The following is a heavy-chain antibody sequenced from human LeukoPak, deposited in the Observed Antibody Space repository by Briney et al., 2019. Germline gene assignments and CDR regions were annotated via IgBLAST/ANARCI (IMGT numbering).Heavy chain of an antibody. CDR3: ARAGYGDYYFDY. CDR2: IYSGGST. D-gene: IGHD4-17*01. V-gene: IGHV3-53*01. J-gene: IGHJ4*02. CDR1: GFTVSSNY. Sequence: GGSLRLSCAASGFTVSSNYMGWVRQAPGKGLEWVSVIYSGGSTYYADSVKGRFTISRDNSKNTLYLQMNSLRAEDTAVYYCARAGYGDYYFDYWGQGTLVTVSS.